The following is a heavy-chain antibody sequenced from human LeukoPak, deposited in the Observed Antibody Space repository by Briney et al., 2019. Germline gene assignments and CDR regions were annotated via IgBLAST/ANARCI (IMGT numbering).Heavy chain of an antibody. CDR1: GFTFSTYV. V-gene: IGHV3-23*01. Sequence: GGSLRLSCAASGFTFSTYVMSWVRQAPGKGLEWLSLILHNGDSTYYADSVKGRFTISRDNSKNTLYLQMNSLRAEDTAAYYCARLSSFAFDIWGQGTMVTVSS. CDR3: ARLSSFAFDI. J-gene: IGHJ3*02. CDR2: ILHNGDST. D-gene: IGHD3-16*02.